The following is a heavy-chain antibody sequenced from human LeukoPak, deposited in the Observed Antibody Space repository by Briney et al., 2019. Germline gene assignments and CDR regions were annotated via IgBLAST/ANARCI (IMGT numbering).Heavy chain of an antibody. J-gene: IGHJ4*02. CDR3: TRSPSLGGNYWGFDY. Sequence: GGSLRLSCAASGFXFSSYWIHWVRQAPGKGLVWVSRLSPDGSTSIYADSVKGRFTVSRDNAKNTLYLEMNTLRADDTAVYYCTRSPSLGGNYWGFDYWGQGTLVTVSS. V-gene: IGHV3-74*01. CDR1: GFXFSSYW. CDR2: LSPDGSTS. D-gene: IGHD1-26*01.